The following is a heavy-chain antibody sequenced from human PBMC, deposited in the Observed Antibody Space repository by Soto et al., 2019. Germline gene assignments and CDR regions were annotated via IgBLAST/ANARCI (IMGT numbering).Heavy chain of an antibody. CDR3: ARDEAFCSSSSCYSHYYGMDV. CDR1: GGSITSGDYY. D-gene: IGHD2-2*01. V-gene: IGHV4-31*03. Sequence: SETLSLTCTVSGGSITSGDYYWSWIRQHPGKGLEWIGYIFYSGSTYYSPSLKSRVNISIDTSKNHFSLKLSSVTAADTAVYYCARDEAFCSSSSCYSHYYGMDVWRQGTTVTVSS. J-gene: IGHJ6*02. CDR2: IFYSGST.